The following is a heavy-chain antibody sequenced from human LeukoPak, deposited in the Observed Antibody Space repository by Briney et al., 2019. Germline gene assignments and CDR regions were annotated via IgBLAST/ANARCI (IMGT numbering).Heavy chain of an antibody. Sequence: GGPLRLSCAASGFTFDDYAMHWVRQAPGKGLEWVSGISWNSGSIGYADSVKGRFTISRDNAKNSLYLQMNSLRAEDTALYYCAKDIALYYDSSGTFDYWGQGTLVTVSS. J-gene: IGHJ4*02. CDR1: GFTFDDYA. V-gene: IGHV3-9*01. CDR2: ISWNSGSI. D-gene: IGHD3-22*01. CDR3: AKDIALYYDSSGTFDY.